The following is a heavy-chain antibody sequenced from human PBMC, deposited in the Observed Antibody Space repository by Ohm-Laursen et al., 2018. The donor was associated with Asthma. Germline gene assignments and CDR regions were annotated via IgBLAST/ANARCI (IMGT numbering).Heavy chain of an antibody. V-gene: IGHV4-31*03. J-gene: IGHJ5*02. CDR2: IYYSGNT. Sequence: SQTLSLTCTVSGGSISSGHYYWSWIRQHPGKGLEWIGYIYYSGNTYYNPSLKSRVTISVDTSKNQFSLKLSSVTAADTALYYCAKYSGTYYWFDPWGQGTLVTVSS. CDR1: GGSISSGHYY. CDR3: AKYSGTYYWFDP. D-gene: IGHD1-26*01.